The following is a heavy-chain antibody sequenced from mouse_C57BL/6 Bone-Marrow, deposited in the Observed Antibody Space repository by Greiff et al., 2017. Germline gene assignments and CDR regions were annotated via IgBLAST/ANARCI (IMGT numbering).Heavy chain of an antibody. J-gene: IGHJ2*01. D-gene: IGHD2-5*01. CDR3: TRGGVTTCFFDY. CDR2: ISSGGDYI. Sequence: EVKVVESGEGLVKPGGSLKLSCAASGFTFSSYAMSWVRQTPEKRLEWVAYISSGGDYIYYADTVKGRFTISRDNARNTLYLQMSSLKSEDTAMYYCTRGGVTTCFFDYWGQGTTLTVSS. CDR1: GFTFSSYA. V-gene: IGHV5-9-1*02.